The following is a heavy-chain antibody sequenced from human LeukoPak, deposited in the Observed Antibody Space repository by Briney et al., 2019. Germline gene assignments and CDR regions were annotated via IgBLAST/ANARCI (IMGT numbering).Heavy chain of an antibody. Sequence: SETLSLTCTVSGGSISSYYWSWIRQPPGKGLEWIGYIYYSGSTNYNPSLKSRVTISVDTSKNQFSLKLSSVTAADTAVYYCARGMISPRDNWFDPWGQGTLVTLSS. CDR3: ARGMISPRDNWFDP. V-gene: IGHV4-59*01. D-gene: IGHD3-22*01. CDR1: GGSISSYY. CDR2: IYYSGST. J-gene: IGHJ5*02.